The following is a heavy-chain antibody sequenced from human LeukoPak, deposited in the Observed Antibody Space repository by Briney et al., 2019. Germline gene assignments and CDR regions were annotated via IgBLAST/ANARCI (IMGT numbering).Heavy chain of an antibody. D-gene: IGHD3-22*01. Sequence: SETLSLTCAVYGGSFSGYYWSWIRQPPGKGLEWIGEINHSGSTNYNPSLKSRVTISVDTSKNQFSLKLSSVTAADTAVYYCAREWSLGNYYYMDVWGKGTTVTVSS. CDR2: INHSGST. V-gene: IGHV4-34*01. J-gene: IGHJ6*03. CDR3: AREWSLGNYYYMDV. CDR1: GGSFSGYY.